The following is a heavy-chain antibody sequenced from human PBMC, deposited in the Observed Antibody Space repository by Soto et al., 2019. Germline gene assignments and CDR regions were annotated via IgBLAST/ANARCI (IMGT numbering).Heavy chain of an antibody. Sequence: GASVKVSCKASGGTFSSYAISWVRQAPGQGLEWMGGIIPIFGTANYAQKFQGRVTITADESTSTAYMELSSLRSEDTAVYYCARDMVRGVIILGYYYYGMDVWGQGTTVTVPS. CDR2: IIPIFGTA. D-gene: IGHD3-10*01. V-gene: IGHV1-69*13. J-gene: IGHJ6*02. CDR3: ARDMVRGVIILGYYYYGMDV. CDR1: GGTFSSYA.